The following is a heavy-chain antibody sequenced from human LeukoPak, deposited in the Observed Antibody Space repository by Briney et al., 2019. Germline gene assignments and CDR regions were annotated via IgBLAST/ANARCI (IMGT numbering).Heavy chain of an antibody. J-gene: IGHJ5*02. CDR3: ARGFSGESLFDP. V-gene: IGHV4-39*07. CDR2: IYYSGST. Sequence: PSETLSLTCTVSGGSISSSYYWGWIRQPPGKGLEWIGSIYYSGSTYYNPSLKSRVTISVDTSKNQFSLKLSSVTAADTAVYYCARGFSGESLFDPWGQGTLVTVSS. D-gene: IGHD3-16*01. CDR1: GGSISSSYY.